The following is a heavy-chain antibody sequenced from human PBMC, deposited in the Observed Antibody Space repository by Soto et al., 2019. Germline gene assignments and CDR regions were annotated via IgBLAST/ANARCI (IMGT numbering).Heavy chain of an antibody. V-gene: IGHV3-30*18. CDR1: GFTFSSYG. CDR2: ISYDGSNK. Sequence: PGGALRLSCAASGFTFSSYGMHWVRQAPGKGLEWVAVISYDGSNKYYADSVKGRFTISRDNSKNTLYLQMNSLRAEDTAVYYCAKLYYYDSSGLGRFDYWGQGTLVTVYS. J-gene: IGHJ4*02. CDR3: AKLYYYDSSGLGRFDY. D-gene: IGHD3-22*01.